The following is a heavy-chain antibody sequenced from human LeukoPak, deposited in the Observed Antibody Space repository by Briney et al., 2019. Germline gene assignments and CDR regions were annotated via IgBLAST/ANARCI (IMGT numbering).Heavy chain of an antibody. Sequence: SETLSLTCTVSGGSISSYYWSWIRQPPGKGLEWIGYIYYSGSTNYNPSLKSRVTISVDTSKNQFSLKPSSATAADTAVYYCARVRGYSYGSDTGFDYWGQGTLVTVSS. CDR2: IYYSGST. CDR1: GGSISSYY. D-gene: IGHD5-18*01. CDR3: ARVRGYSYGSDTGFDY. J-gene: IGHJ4*02. V-gene: IGHV4-59*01.